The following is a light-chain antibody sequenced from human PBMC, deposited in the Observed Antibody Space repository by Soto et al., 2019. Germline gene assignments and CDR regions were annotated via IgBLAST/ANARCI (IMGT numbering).Light chain of an antibody. CDR2: EVS. CDR3: CSYAGSSTIYV. V-gene: IGLV2-23*02. J-gene: IGLJ1*01. CDR1: SSDVGSYNL. Sequence: QCVLTRPAYGSMAHGRSITISCNGTSSDVGSYNLVSWYQQHPGKAPKLMIYEVSKRPSGVSNRFSGSKSGNTASLTISGLQAEDEADYYCCSYAGSSTIYVFGTETKVTVL.